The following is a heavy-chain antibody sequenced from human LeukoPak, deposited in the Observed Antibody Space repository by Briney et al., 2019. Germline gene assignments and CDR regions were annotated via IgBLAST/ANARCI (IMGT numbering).Heavy chain of an antibody. J-gene: IGHJ4*02. Sequence: PGGSLRLSCAASGFTFSSYGMHWVRQAPGKGLEWVAVIWYDGSNKYYADSVKGRFTISRDNSKNTLYLQMNSLRAVDTAVYYCAREFYDFWSGYYGSEFDYWGQGTLVTVSS. CDR1: GFTFSSYG. CDR3: AREFYDFWSGYYGSEFDY. CDR2: IWYDGSNK. D-gene: IGHD3-3*01. V-gene: IGHV3-33*01.